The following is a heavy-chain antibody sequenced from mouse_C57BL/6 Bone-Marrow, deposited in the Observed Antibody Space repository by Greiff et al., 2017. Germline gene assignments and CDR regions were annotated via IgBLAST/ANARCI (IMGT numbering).Heavy chain of an antibody. CDR3: ARPPYYYAMDY. CDR1: GYAFSSSW. CDR2: IYPGDGDP. V-gene: IGHV1-82*01. J-gene: IGHJ4*01. Sequence: VQRVESGPELVKPGASVKISCKASGYAFSSSWMNWVKQRPGKGLEWIGRIYPGDGDPNYNGKFKGKAPLTADKSSSTAYMQLSSLTSEDSAVYFCARPPYYYAMDYWGQGTSVTVSS.